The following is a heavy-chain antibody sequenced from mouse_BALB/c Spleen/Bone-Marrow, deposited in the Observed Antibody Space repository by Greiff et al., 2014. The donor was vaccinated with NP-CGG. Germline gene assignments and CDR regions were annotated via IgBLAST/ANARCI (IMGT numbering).Heavy chain of an antibody. CDR2: LWADGST. V-gene: IGHV2-9*02. CDR3: ARITTATGAMDY. J-gene: IGHJ4*01. Sequence: QVQLKESGPGLVAPSQSLSITCTVSGFSLTTYGVHWVRQPPGKGLEWLGALWADGSTNYNSALMSRLSISKDNSKSQVFLKMNSLQTDDTAMYYCARITTATGAMDYWGQGTSVTVSS. D-gene: IGHD1-2*01. CDR1: GFSLTTYG.